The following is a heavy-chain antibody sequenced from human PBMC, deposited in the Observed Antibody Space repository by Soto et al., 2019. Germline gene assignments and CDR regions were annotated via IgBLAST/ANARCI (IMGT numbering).Heavy chain of an antibody. CDR2: IYYSGTT. Sequence: SETLSLTCTVSGGSISSYYWSWIRQPPGKGLEWIGYIYYSGTTNYNPSLTSRVSMSVDTSRNQFSLKLSSVTAADTAVYYCARGKIPGLFDYWGQGTLVTVSS. CDR1: GGSISSYY. D-gene: IGHD2-21*01. J-gene: IGHJ4*02. V-gene: IGHV4-59*01. CDR3: ARGKIPGLFDY.